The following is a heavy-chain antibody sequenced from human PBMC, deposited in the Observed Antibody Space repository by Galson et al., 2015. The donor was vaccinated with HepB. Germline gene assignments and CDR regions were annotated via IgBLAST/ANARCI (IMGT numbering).Heavy chain of an antibody. CDR1: GYTFTRYY. Sequence: SVKVSCKASGYTFTRYYIHWVRQAPGQGLEWMGIINPSGGGTNYAQKFQGRVTMTRDTSTTTVYMELSSLRSEDTAVFYCARGGTQGGIYPYYFDYWGQGTLVTVSS. V-gene: IGHV1-46*01. CDR2: INPSGGGT. J-gene: IGHJ4*02. D-gene: IGHD1-1*01. CDR3: ARGGTQGGIYPYYFDY.